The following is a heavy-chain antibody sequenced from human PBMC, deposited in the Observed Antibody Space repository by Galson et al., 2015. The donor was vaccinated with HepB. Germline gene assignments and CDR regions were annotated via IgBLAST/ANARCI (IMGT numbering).Heavy chain of an antibody. V-gene: IGHV1-69*06. J-gene: IGHJ4*02. Sequence: SVKVSCKASGGTFSSYAISWVRQAPGQGLEWMGEIIPIFGTANYAQKFQGRVTITADKSTSTAYMELSSLRSEDTAVYYCLLGYCSSTSCPRVSSIAAAGNGGEHWGQGTLVTVSS. CDR2: IIPIFGTA. D-gene: IGHD2-2*01. CDR1: GGTFSSYA. CDR3: LLGYCSSTSCPRVSSIAAAGNGGEH.